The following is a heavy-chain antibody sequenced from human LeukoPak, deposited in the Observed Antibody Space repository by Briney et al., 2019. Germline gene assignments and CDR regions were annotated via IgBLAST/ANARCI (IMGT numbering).Heavy chain of an antibody. CDR2: ISGSGGVT. CDR1: GFTFRSYA. V-gene: IGHV3-23*01. J-gene: IGHJ4*02. D-gene: IGHD6-19*01. CDR3: AKTTAGYSSGRYPGWPVDY. Sequence: PGGSLRLSCAASGFTFRSYAIYWVRQAPGKGLEWVSGISGSGGVTYFAASVKGRFTISRDNSKNTVFLQMDSLRAEDTAVYYCAKTTAGYSSGRYPGWPVDYWGQGTLVTVSS.